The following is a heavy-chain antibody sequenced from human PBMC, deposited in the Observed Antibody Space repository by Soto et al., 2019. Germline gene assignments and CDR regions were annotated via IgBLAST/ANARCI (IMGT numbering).Heavy chain of an antibody. CDR2: INHSGST. Sequence: SETLSLTCAVYGGSFSGYYWSWIRQPPGKGLEWIEEINHSGSTNYNPSLKSRVTISVDTSKNQFSLKLSSVTAADTAVYYCARAWRRQPMAKGVVYNWFDPWGQGTLVTVSS. J-gene: IGHJ5*02. CDR1: GGSFSGYY. CDR3: ARAWRRQPMAKGVVYNWFDP. V-gene: IGHV4-34*01. D-gene: IGHD2-21*01.